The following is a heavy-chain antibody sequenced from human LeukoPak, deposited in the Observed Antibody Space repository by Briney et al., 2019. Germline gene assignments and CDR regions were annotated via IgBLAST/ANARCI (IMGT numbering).Heavy chain of an antibody. CDR1: GGSISGYY. CDR2: IHSTGSS. CDR3: AREHPTAIATDY. J-gene: IGHJ4*02. Sequence: SETLSLTCSVSGGSISGYYWGCFRQAAGKGLEWIGRIHSTGSSNYNPSLKSRLTMSIDTSRNQFSLKLSSMTAADTAIYYCAREHPTAIATDYWGQGTLATVSS. V-gene: IGHV4-4*07. D-gene: IGHD2-21*02.